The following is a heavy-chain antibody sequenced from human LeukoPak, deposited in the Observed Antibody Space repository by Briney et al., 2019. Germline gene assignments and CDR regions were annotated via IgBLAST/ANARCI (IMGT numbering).Heavy chain of an antibody. CDR2: IYYSGST. J-gene: IGHJ5*02. Sequence: SETLSLTCTVSGGSISSSSYYWGWIRQPPGKGLEWIGSIYYSGSTYYNPSLKSRVTISVDTSKNQFSLKLSSVTAADTAVYYCARVVPAKTNWFDPWGQGTLVTVSS. CDR3: ARVVPAKTNWFDP. D-gene: IGHD2-2*01. V-gene: IGHV4-39*01. CDR1: GGSISSSSYY.